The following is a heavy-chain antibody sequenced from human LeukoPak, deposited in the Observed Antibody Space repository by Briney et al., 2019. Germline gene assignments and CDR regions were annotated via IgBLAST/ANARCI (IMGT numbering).Heavy chain of an antibody. Sequence: ASVKVSCKASGYTFAGYYMHWVRQAPGQGLEWMGWINPNSGGTNYAQKFQGRVTMTGDTSISTAYMELSRLRSDDTAVYYCARAAAVAGTRNDAFDIWGQGTMVTVSS. CDR3: ARAAAVAGTRNDAFDI. D-gene: IGHD6-19*01. V-gene: IGHV1-2*02. CDR1: GYTFAGYY. CDR2: INPNSGGT. J-gene: IGHJ3*02.